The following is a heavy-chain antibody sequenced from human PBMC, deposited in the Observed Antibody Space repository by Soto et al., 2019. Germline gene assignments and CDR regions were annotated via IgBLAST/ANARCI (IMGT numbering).Heavy chain of an antibody. V-gene: IGHV3-23*01. CDR2: ISGSGGST. J-gene: IGHJ6*02. D-gene: IGHD2-2*02. CDR1: GFTFSSYA. Sequence: PGGSLRLSCAASGFTFSSYAMSWVRQAPGKGLEWVSAISGSGGSTYYADSVKGRFTISRDNSKNTLYLQMNSLRAEDTAVYYCAKDSGIVVVPAAILVDVWGQGTTVTVS. CDR3: AKDSGIVVVPAAILVDV.